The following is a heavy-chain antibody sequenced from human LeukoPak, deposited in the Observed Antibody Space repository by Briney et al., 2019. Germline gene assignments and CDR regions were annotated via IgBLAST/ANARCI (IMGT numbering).Heavy chain of an antibody. Sequence: GGSLRLSCAASGFTFSDYYMSWIRQAPGKGLEWVSVIYKIGNTFYADFVKGRFTISRDNFKDTLYLQMNSLRAEDTALYYCARGLVVGGTGVWAFDIWGQGTMVTVSS. CDR3: ARGLVVGGTGVWAFDI. J-gene: IGHJ3*02. CDR1: GFTFSDYY. CDR2: IYKIGNT. V-gene: IGHV3-66*01. D-gene: IGHD1-26*01.